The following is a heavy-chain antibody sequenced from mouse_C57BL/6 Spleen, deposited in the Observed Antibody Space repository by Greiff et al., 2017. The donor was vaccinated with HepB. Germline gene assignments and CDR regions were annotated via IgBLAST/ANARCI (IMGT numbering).Heavy chain of an antibody. J-gene: IGHJ4*01. CDR1: GFNIKDYY. D-gene: IGHD2-12*01. Sequence: EVKLQESGAELVKPGASVKLSCTASGFNIKDYYMHWVKQRTEQGLEWIGRIDPEDGETKYAPKFQGKATITADTSSNTAYLQLSSLTSEDTAVYYCARGNGTYYTEGAMDYWGQGTSVTVSS. CDR3: ARGNGTYYTEGAMDY. V-gene: IGHV14-2*01. CDR2: IDPEDGET.